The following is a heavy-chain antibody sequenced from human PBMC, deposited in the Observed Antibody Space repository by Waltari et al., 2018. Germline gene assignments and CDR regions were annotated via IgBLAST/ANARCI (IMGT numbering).Heavy chain of an antibody. CDR2: IYYSGST. J-gene: IGHJ4*02. Sequence: QLQLQESGPGLVKPSETLSLTCTVSGGSISSSSYYRGWIRQPPGKGLEWIGSIYYSGSTYYNPSLKSRVTISVDTSKNQFSLKLSSVTAADTAVYYCARQNYDSSGYYLYWGQGTLVTVSS. CDR3: ARQNYDSSGYYLY. CDR1: GGSISSSSYY. V-gene: IGHV4-39*07. D-gene: IGHD3-22*01.